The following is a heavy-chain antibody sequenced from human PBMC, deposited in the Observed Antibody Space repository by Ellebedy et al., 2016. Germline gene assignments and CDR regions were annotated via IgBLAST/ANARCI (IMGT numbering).Heavy chain of an antibody. J-gene: IGHJ4*02. CDR2: ISGSGGST. V-gene: IGHV3-23*01. Sequence: GGSLRLXXAASGVTFSSYAMCWVRQIPGKGLEWVAAISGSGGSTWYADSVRGRFTISRDNSKNTLYLHMNSLRAEDTAIYYCVRARDETGSYLHYWGQGTLVTVSS. D-gene: IGHD1-26*01. CDR3: VRARDETGSYLHY. CDR1: GVTFSSYA.